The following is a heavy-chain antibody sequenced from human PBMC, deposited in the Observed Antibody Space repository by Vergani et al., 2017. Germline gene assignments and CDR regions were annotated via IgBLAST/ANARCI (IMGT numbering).Heavy chain of an antibody. V-gene: IGHV4-39*01. D-gene: IGHD6-19*01. CDR2: IYYSGRT. CDR3: ARHSTVEWLVKLGWIDP. CDR1: GAPIRSSNHY. Sequence: QLQLQESGPGLVKPSATLSLTCSVPGAPIRSSNHYWGWIRQPPGKGLEWIASIYYSGRTYYNPSLKSRVTISVDTSKNQFSLKLSSVTAADTAVYFCARHSTVEWLVKLGWIDPWGQGILVTVSS. J-gene: IGHJ5*02.